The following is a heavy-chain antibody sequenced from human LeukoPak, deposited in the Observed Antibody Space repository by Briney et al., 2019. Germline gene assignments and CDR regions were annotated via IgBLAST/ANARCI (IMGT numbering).Heavy chain of an antibody. V-gene: IGHV4-61*05. Sequence: PSETLSFTCTVSGGSISSSSYYWNWIRQPPGKGLEWIGYVYKSGSTNYNPSLKSRVTMSVDTSTNQFSLKLTSVTAADTAVYFCARLVGATAFDYWGQGALVTVSS. CDR1: GGSISSSSYY. CDR2: VYKSGST. D-gene: IGHD1-26*01. CDR3: ARLVGATAFDY. J-gene: IGHJ4*02.